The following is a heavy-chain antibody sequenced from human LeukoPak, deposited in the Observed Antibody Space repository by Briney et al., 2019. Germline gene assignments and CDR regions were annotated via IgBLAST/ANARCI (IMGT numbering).Heavy chain of an antibody. Sequence: PGGSLRLSCAASGFTFSSYSMNWVRQAPGKGLEWVSSISSSSYIYYADSVKGRFTISRDNAKNSLYLQMNSLRPEDTAVYYCARANPSSDSNFDYWGQGTLVTVSS. CDR3: ARANPSSDSNFDY. J-gene: IGHJ4*02. V-gene: IGHV3-21*01. CDR2: ISSSSYI. CDR1: GFTFSSYS. D-gene: IGHD3-22*01.